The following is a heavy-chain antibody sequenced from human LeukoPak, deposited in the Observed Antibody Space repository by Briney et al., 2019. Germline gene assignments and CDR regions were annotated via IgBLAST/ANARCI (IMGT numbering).Heavy chain of an antibody. CDR2: ISGSGGST. CDR1: GFTFSSYA. J-gene: IGHJ6*02. Sequence: GGSLRLSCAASGFTFSSYAMSWVRQAPGKGLEWVSAISGSGGSTYYADYVKGRFTISRDNSKNTLYLQMNSLRAEDTAVYYCATYPYYYDSSGYYPGNYYYYGMDVWGQGTTVTVSS. V-gene: IGHV3-23*01. CDR3: ATYPYYYDSSGYYPGNYYYYGMDV. D-gene: IGHD3-22*01.